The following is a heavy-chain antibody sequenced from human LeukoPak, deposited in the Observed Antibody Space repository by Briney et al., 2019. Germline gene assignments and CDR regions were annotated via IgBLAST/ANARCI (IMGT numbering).Heavy chain of an antibody. CDR1: GFTFSGYA. Sequence: GGSLRLSCAASGFTFSGYAMSWVRQAPGKGLEWVSAISDDAGSTYHADSVKGRFTISRDNSKNTLYLQMNSLRADDTAVYYFAKRLEYSTSSAYFDFGGQGALVTVSS. CDR3: AKRLEYSTSSAYFDF. D-gene: IGHD6-6*01. J-gene: IGHJ4*02. V-gene: IGHV3-23*01. CDR2: ISDDAGST.